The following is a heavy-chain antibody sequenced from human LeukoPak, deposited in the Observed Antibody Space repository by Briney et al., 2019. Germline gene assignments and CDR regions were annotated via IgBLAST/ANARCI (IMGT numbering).Heavy chain of an antibody. D-gene: IGHD2-2*01. CDR1: GFTFSSYW. Sequence: GGSLRLSSAASGFTFSSYWMHWVRQATGKGLVWVSRINTDGISSYADPVKGRFTISRDNAKNTVYVQENILRDEDTAVYYCARDKRYCSSTRCYVDYYFYYMDVWGKGTTVTVSS. CDR2: INTDGIS. V-gene: IGHV3-74*01. J-gene: IGHJ6*03. CDR3: ARDKRYCSSTRCYVDYYFYYMDV.